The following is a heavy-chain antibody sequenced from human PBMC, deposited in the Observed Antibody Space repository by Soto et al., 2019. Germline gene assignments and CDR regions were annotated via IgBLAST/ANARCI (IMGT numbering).Heavy chain of an antibody. D-gene: IGHD3-10*01. J-gene: IGHJ5*02. CDR2: ICHSGNT. CDR3: ARVWFGESSWFDP. V-gene: IGHV4-30-2*01. CDR1: GGSITIGGYC. Sequence: SETLSLTCTVSGGSITIGGYCWSWIRQPPGQGLEWIGYICHSGNTYYNPSLKSRVTTSLDRSKNQFSLNLSSVTAADTAVYYCARVWFGESSWFDPWGQGTLVTVST.